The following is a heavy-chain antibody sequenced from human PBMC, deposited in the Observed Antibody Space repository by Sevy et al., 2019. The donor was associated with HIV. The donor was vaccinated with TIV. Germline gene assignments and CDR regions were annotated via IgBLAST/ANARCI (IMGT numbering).Heavy chain of an antibody. CDR3: AKDVYYYDSSGPRD. Sequence: GGSLRLSCAASGFTFRNDGMHWVRQAPGKGLEWVAVIWYDGSNKEYADSVKGRFTISRDNSKNTLYLQMNSLRAEDTAVYYCAKDVYYYDSSGPRDWGQGTLVTVSS. V-gene: IGHV3-30*02. CDR2: IWYDGSNK. CDR1: GFTFRNDG. J-gene: IGHJ1*01. D-gene: IGHD3-22*01.